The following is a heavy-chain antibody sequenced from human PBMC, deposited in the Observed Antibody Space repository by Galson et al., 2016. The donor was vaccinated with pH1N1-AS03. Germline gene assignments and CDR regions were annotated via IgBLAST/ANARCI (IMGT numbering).Heavy chain of an antibody. Sequence: SVKVSCKASGGSFSKYVISWVRQAPGQGLQWMGRIIPNLGVTNYAQRFQARVTITADKSSSTVYMEVTNLTSEDTAIYFCARGYNVWTAFDYWGQGTLVTVSS. CDR3: ARGYNVWTAFDY. V-gene: IGHV1-69*04. CDR1: GGSFSKYV. J-gene: IGHJ4*02. CDR2: IIPNLGVT. D-gene: IGHD3/OR15-3a*01.